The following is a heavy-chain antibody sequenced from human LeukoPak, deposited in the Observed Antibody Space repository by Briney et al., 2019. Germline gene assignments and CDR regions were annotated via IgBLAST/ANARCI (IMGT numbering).Heavy chain of an antibody. CDR3: ARGRRAVVVVAATGDNWFDP. J-gene: IGHJ5*02. V-gene: IGHV4-38-2*02. CDR2: MYHSGST. Sequence: KPSETLSLTCTVSGYSVNNAYNWGWIRQPPGKGLEWIGSMYHSGSTHYNPTLNSRVTISLDTSKNLLSLRLNSVTAADTAVYYCARGRRAVVVVAATGDNWFDPWGQGTLVSVSS. D-gene: IGHD2-15*01. CDR1: GYSVNNAYN.